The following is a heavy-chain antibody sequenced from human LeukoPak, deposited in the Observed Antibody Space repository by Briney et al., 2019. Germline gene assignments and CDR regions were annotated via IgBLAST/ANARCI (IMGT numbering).Heavy chain of an antibody. D-gene: IGHD3-3*01. Sequence: PGGSLRLSCAASGFTFDDYGMSWVRQAPGKGLEWVSGINWNGGSTGYADSVKGRFTISRDNAKNSLYLQMNSLRAEDTALYYCARETSITIFGVLKDGHWFDAWGQGALVTVSS. J-gene: IGHJ5*02. V-gene: IGHV3-20*04. CDR1: GFTFDDYG. CDR2: INWNGGST. CDR3: ARETSITIFGVLKDGHWFDA.